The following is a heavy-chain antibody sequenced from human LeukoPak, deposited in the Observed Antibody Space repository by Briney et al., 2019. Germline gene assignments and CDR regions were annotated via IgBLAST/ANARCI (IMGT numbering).Heavy chain of an antibody. CDR2: ISSSGSTI. Sequence: GGSLRLSCAASGFTFSSYEMNWVSQAAGKGLEWVSYISSSGSTIYYADSVKGRFTISRDNAKTSLYLQMNSLRAEDTAVYYCARANSSGWYVESFDYWGQGTLVTVSS. CDR1: GFTFSSYE. J-gene: IGHJ4*02. CDR3: ARANSSGWYVESFDY. D-gene: IGHD6-19*01. V-gene: IGHV3-48*03.